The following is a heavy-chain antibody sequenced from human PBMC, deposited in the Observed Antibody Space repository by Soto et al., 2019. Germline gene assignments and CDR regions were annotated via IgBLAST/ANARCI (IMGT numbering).Heavy chain of an antibody. D-gene: IGHD3-16*01. V-gene: IGHV3-13*01. CDR2: IGTAGDT. J-gene: IGHJ6*02. Sequence: GGSLRLSCAASGFTFSSYDMHWVRQATGKGLEWVSAIGTAGDTYYPGSVKGRFTISRENAKNSLYLKMNSLRAGDTAVYYCARVGLGDYYYYGMDVWGQGTTVTVSS. CDR1: GFTFSSYD. CDR3: ARVGLGDYYYYGMDV.